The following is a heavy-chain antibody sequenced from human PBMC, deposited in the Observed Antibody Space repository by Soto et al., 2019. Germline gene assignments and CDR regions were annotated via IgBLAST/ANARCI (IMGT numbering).Heavy chain of an antibody. Sequence: QVHLVESGGGVVQPGRSLRLSCAASGFTFSTTGMHWVRQAPGKGLEWVAMISHDGGEKFYTDSVKGRSTISRDTSKNTLYLQMDSLRPEDTAIYHCAKDLYGAGWYNYFDPWGQGTLVTVSS. CDR1: GFTFSTTG. D-gene: IGHD6-19*01. J-gene: IGHJ5*02. CDR3: AKDLYGAGWYNYFDP. V-gene: IGHV3-30*18. CDR2: ISHDGGEK.